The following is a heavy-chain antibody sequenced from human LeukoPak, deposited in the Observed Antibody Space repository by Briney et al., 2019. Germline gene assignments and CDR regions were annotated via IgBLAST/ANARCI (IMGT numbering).Heavy chain of an antibody. Sequence: GESLQISSKGPGYSFTSYWIGWVRRMPGKGLEWMGIIYPGDSDTRYSPSFQGQVTISADKSISTAYLQWSSLKASDTAMYYCATGTGAYYFDYWGQGTLVTVSS. CDR3: ATGTGAYYFDY. CDR2: IYPGDSDT. D-gene: IGHD3-10*01. V-gene: IGHV5-51*01. CDR1: GYSFTSYW. J-gene: IGHJ4*02.